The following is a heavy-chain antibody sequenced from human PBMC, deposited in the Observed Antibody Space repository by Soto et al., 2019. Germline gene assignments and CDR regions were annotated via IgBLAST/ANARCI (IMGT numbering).Heavy chain of an antibody. J-gene: IGHJ6*02. D-gene: IGHD2-8*01. CDR2: ISFSGDVT. Sequence: QEQLVESGGGLVKPGGSLRLSCVASGFSFSDNYMSWIRQAPGKGLEWVSYISFSGDVTRYSDSVEGRFTVSRDNAKKYLYLKMNSLRVEDTAVYYCARENGHPGHNYDMDVWGQGTTVNVSS. V-gene: IGHV3-11*01. CDR1: GFSFSDNY. CDR3: ARENGHPGHNYDMDV.